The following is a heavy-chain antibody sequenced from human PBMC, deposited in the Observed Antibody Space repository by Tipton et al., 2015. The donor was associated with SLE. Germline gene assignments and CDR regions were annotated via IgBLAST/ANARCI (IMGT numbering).Heavy chain of an antibody. V-gene: IGHV4-34*10. J-gene: IGHJ3*02. CDR2: IYHSGST. D-gene: IGHD3-10*01. CDR1: GGSFNGYY. CDR3: ARTGYGSGSYYKDAFDI. Sequence: TLSLTCAVYGGSFNGYYWSWIRQPPGKGLEWIGSIYHSGSTNYNPSLKSRVTMSVDTSKNQFSLKLSSVTAADTAVYYCARTGYGSGSYYKDAFDIWGQGTMVTVSS.